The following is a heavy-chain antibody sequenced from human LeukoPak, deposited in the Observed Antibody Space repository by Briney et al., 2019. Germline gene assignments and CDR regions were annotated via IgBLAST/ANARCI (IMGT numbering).Heavy chain of an antibody. CDR1: GFTFSSYW. Sequence: PGGSLRLSCAASGFTFSSYWMHWVRQAPGKGLVWVSRIKSDGTSTSYADSVKGRFTISRDNAKNTLYLRMNSLRAEDTAVYYCTREGDSGSYFYYFDYWGQGTLVTVSS. D-gene: IGHD1-26*01. CDR2: IKSDGTST. CDR3: TREGDSGSYFYYFDY. V-gene: IGHV3-74*01. J-gene: IGHJ4*02.